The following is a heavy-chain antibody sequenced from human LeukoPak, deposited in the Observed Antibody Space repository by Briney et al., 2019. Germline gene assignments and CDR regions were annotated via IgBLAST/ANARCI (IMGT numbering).Heavy chain of an antibody. D-gene: IGHD3-10*01. Sequence: GGSLRLSCAASGFTFSRYSMNWVRQAPGKGLEWVSFISGNSAYIYYADSVKGRFTISRDNAKNSLYLQMNSLRAEDTAVYYCARGEYGSGNYHIDYWGQGTLVTVSS. CDR2: ISGNSAYI. V-gene: IGHV3-21*01. J-gene: IGHJ4*02. CDR3: ARGEYGSGNYHIDY. CDR1: GFTFSRYS.